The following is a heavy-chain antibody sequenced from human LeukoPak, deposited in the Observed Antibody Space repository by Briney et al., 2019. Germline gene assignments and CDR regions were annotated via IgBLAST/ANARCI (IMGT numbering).Heavy chain of an antibody. CDR3: ARDWELRWSQGAFDY. J-gene: IGHJ4*02. V-gene: IGHV1-2*02. CDR1: GYTFTGYY. Sequence: ASVKVSCKASGYTFTGYYMHWVRQAPGQGLEWLGWIDPRTGDTKYAQNFQGRVTMTRDTSVSTAYMDLRRLTSDDSAVYYCARDWELRWSQGAFDYWGQGSLVTVSS. D-gene: IGHD3-10*01. CDR2: IDPRTGDT.